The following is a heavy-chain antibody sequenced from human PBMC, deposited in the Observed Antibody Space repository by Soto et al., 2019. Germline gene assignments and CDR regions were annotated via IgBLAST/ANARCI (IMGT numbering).Heavy chain of an antibody. CDR2: ISAYNGNT. J-gene: IGHJ6*02. V-gene: IGHV1-18*01. Sequence: GASVKVSCKASGYTFTSYGISWVRQAPGQGLEWMGWISAYNGNTNYAQKLQGRVTMTTDTSTSTAYMELRSLRSDDTAVYYCARPIYDFWSANGGQYYYYGMDVWGQGTTVTVSS. CDR1: GYTFTSYG. D-gene: IGHD3-3*01. CDR3: ARPIYDFWSANGGQYYYYGMDV.